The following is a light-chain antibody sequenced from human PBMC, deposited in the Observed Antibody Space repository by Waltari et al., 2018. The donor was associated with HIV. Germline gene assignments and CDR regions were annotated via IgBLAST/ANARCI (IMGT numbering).Light chain of an antibody. Sequence: SSELTQHPAVSVALGQTIRITCQGDSLRNYYASWYQQKPGQAPVLVIYGKTNRPSGIPDRFSGSYSGNTASLTITGAQAEDEADYYCNSRDSSGNLVVFGGGTKVTVL. V-gene: IGLV3-19*01. CDR3: NSRDSSGNLVV. CDR2: GKT. CDR1: SLRNYY. J-gene: IGLJ2*01.